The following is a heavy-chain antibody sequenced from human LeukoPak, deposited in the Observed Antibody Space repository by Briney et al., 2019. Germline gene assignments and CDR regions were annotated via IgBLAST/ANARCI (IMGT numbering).Heavy chain of an antibody. CDR2: INSDGSST. CDR1: GFTFSSYW. J-gene: IGHJ4*02. D-gene: IGHD5-18*01. V-gene: IGHV3-74*01. CDR3: ARSPVRTAMKSLDY. Sequence: GGSLRLSCAASGFTFSSYWMHWVRQAPGKGLVWVSRINSDGSSTSYADSVKGRFTTYSDNAKNPLYLPMNSPSADDTAVYYCARSPVRTAMKSLDYWGQATLVTVSS.